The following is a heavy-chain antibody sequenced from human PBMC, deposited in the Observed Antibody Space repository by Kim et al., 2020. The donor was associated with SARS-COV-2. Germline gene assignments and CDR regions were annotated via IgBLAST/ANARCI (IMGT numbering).Heavy chain of an antibody. Sequence: GGSLRLSCAASGFTFSDYYMSWIRQAPGKGLEWVSYISSSSSYTNYADSVKGRFTISRDNAKNSLYLQMNSLRAEDTAMYYCARETSGSYPNYYGMDVWGQGTTVTVPS. V-gene: IGHV3-11*05. CDR3: ARETSGSYPNYYGMDV. D-gene: IGHD1-26*01. J-gene: IGHJ6*02. CDR1: GFTFSDYY. CDR2: ISSSSSYT.